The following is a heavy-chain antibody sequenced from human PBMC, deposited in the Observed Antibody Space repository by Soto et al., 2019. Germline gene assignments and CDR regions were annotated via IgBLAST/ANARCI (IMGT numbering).Heavy chain of an antibody. V-gene: IGHV3-21*01. CDR1: GFTFSSYS. J-gene: IGHJ4*02. Sequence: EVQLVESGGGLVKPGGSLRLSCAASGFTFSSYSMNWVRQAPGKGLEWVSSISSSSRYIYYADSVKGRFTISRDNAKNSLYLQMNSLRAEDTAVYYCARGVSLRSLRGYFDYWGQGTLVTVSS. D-gene: IGHD3-10*01. CDR3: ARGVSLRSLRGYFDY. CDR2: ISSSSRYI.